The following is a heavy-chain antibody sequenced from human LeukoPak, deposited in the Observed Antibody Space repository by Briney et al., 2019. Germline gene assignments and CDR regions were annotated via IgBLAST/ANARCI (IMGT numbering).Heavy chain of an antibody. CDR2: INHSGST. D-gene: IGHD6-13*01. J-gene: IGHJ4*02. Sequence: PSETLSLTRVVYGGSFSGYYWSWIRQPPGKGLEWIGEINHSGSTNYNPSLKSRVTISVDTSKNQFSLKLTSVTAADTAVYYCARGLYSSSWYNWGQGTLVTVSS. CDR1: GGSFSGYY. CDR3: ARGLYSSSWYN. V-gene: IGHV4-34*01.